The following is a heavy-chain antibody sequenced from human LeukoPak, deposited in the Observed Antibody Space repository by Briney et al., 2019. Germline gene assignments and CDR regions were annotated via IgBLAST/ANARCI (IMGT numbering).Heavy chain of an antibody. CDR3: ARDEFRNGGDY. J-gene: IGHJ4*02. D-gene: IGHD4-23*01. CDR2: IIPIFGTA. CDR1: GGTFSIYA. V-gene: IGHV1-69*05. Sequence: ASVKVSCXASGGTFSIYAISWVRQAPGQGLEWMARIIPIFGTANYAQKFQGRVTITTDESTSTAYMELSSLRSEDTAVYYCARDEFRNGGDYWGQGTLVTVSS.